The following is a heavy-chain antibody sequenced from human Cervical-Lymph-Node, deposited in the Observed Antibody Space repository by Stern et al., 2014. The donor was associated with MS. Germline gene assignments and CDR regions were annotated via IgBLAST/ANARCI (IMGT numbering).Heavy chain of an antibody. J-gene: IGHJ4*02. CDR3: ARDYEDTSMLFDH. CDR2: ISYDGNHK. V-gene: IGHV3-30*03. D-gene: IGHD2-8*01. CDR1: GFTFSSYG. Sequence: VQLVQSGGPVVQPGRSLRLSCAASGFTFSSYGMHWVRQAPGKGLEWVTVISYDGNHKYYAASVKGRFTISRDNSKNTLHLQMNSVTPDDTAIYYCARDYEDTSMLFDHWGQGTLVTVSS.